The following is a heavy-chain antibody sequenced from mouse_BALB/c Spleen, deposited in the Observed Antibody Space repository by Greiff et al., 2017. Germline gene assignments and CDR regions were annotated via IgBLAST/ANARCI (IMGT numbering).Heavy chain of an antibody. CDR2: ISNGGGST. Sequence: EVHLVESGGGLVQPGGSLKLSCAASGFTFSSYTMSWVRQTPEKRLEWVAYISNGGGSTYYPDTVKGRFTISRDNAKNTLYLQMSSLKSEDTAMYYCARHGPYYAMDYWGQGTSVTVSS. CDR1: GFTFSSYT. CDR3: ARHGPYYAMDY. V-gene: IGHV5-12-2*01. J-gene: IGHJ4*01.